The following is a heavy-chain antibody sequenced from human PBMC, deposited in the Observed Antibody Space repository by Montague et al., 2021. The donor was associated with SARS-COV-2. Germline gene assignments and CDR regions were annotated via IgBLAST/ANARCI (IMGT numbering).Heavy chain of an antibody. CDR2: ISSSSSYI. CDR1: GFTFSSYS. CDR3: ARDPLDYGLWSSGSYYNAYYYYYGMDV. V-gene: IGHV3-21*01. J-gene: IGHJ6*02. D-gene: IGHD3-10*01. Sequence: SLRLSCAASGFTFSSYSMNWVRQAPGKGLEWVSSISSSSSYIYYADSVKGRFTISRDNAKNSLYLQMNSLRAEDTAVNYCARDPLDYGLWSSGSYYNAYYYYYGMDVWGQGTTVTVSS.